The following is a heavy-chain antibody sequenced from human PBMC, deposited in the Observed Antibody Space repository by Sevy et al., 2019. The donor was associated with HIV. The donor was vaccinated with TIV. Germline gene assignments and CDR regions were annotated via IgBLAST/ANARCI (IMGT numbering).Heavy chain of an antibody. CDR3: STDDLISY. CDR1: GFDFANAW. CDR2: IKSITDGGAA. Sequence: GGSLRLSCTASGFDFANAWMNWVRQAPGKGLEWVGHIKSITDGGAADYAAPVKGRFTISRHDSKNTLYLQMNSPKAEDTAVYYCSTDDLISYWGRGTLVTVSS. V-gene: IGHV3-15*07. J-gene: IGHJ4*02.